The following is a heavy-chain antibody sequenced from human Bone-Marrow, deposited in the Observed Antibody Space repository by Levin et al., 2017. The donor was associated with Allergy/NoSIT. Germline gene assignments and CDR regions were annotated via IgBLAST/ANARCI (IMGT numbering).Heavy chain of an antibody. CDR1: GGSISTYF. J-gene: IGHJ4*02. D-gene: IGHD3-3*01. Sequence: SETLSLTCTVSGGSISTYFWTWIRQPPGKGLEWIGYIFHSGTTDQNPSLRSRVTVSLDMSKNQFSLNLKSVSAADTAVYYCARGRSANYDVWGQGVLVTVSS. CDR3: ARGRSANYDV. V-gene: IGHV4-59*01. CDR2: IFHSGTT.